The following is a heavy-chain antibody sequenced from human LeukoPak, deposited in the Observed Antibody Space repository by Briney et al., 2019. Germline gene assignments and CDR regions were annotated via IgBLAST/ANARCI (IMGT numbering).Heavy chain of an antibody. V-gene: IGHV3-7*01. J-gene: IGHJ6*02. Sequence: PGGSLRLSRAASGFTFSSYWMSWVRQAPGKGLEWVANIKQDGSEKYYVDSVKGRFTISKDNAKNSLYLQMNSLRAEDTAVYYCARDESTYYYYYYGMDVWGQGTTVTVSS. CDR3: ARDESTYYYYYYGMDV. CDR2: IKQDGSEK. CDR1: GFTFSSYW.